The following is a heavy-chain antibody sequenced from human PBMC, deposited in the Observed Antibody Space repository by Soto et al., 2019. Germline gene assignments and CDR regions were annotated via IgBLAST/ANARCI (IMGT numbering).Heavy chain of an antibody. V-gene: IGHV1-2*02. D-gene: IGHD3-9*01. J-gene: IGHJ6*02. CDR1: GHSFSAYY. CDR2: INPKSSET. Sequence: QVQLVQSGAEVKKPGASVKVSCKPSGHSFSAYYMHWVRQAPGQGLEWMGWINPKSSETKYAQKFQRRVNMARDRSIRTVYMELSSLRSDDTAVYYCARALTRFFDWIPEDSYSGMDVWGQGTTVTVSS. CDR3: ARALTRFFDWIPEDSYSGMDV.